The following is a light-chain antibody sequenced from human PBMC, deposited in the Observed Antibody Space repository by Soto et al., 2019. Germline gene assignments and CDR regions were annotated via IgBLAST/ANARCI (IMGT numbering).Light chain of an antibody. CDR3: QQYYIYPQT. V-gene: IGKV1-8*01. CDR2: AAS. CDR1: QGISSY. J-gene: IGKJ1*01. Sequence: AIRMTQSPSSFSASTGDRVTITCRASQGISSYLAWYQQKPGKAPKLLIYAASTLQSGVPSRFSGSGSGIDFTLTISCLQSEDFATYYCQQYYIYPQTFGQGTKVEIK.